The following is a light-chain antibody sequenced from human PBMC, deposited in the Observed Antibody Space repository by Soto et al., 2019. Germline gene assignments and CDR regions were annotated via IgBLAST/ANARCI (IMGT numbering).Light chain of an antibody. Sequence: EIVLTQSAATLSLSPGERATLSCRASQTVGGRYLAWFQQKPGQTPRVLIYGASTRAAGVPDRFSGSGSGTDFSLTINRLEPEDFAVYYCQQYGSSPPVTFGPGTKVDIK. V-gene: IGKV3-20*01. J-gene: IGKJ3*01. CDR3: QQYGSSPPVT. CDR1: QTVGGRY. CDR2: GAS.